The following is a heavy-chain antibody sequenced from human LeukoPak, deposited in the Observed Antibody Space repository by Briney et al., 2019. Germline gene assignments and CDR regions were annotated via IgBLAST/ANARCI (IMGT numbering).Heavy chain of an antibody. J-gene: IGHJ4*02. CDR3: ARVEWELLDY. CDR1: GGSISNYY. Sequence: SETLSLTCTVSGGSISNYYWSWIRQPPGKGLEWIGYIYYSGSTNYNPSLKSRVTISVDTSKNQFSLKLSSVTAADTAVYYCARVEWELLDYWGQGTLVTVSS. CDR2: IYYSGST. V-gene: IGHV4-59*12. D-gene: IGHD1-26*01.